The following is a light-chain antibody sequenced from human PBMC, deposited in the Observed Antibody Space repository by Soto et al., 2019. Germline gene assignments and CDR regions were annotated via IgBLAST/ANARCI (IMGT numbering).Light chain of an antibody. CDR3: QQYDDWLRLT. CDR1: QSVNIY. V-gene: IGKV3D-15*01. CDR2: GAS. J-gene: IGKJ4*01. Sequence: EIVMTQSPATLSVSPGERATLSCRASQSVNIYLAWYQQKPGQAPRLLIFGASSRATGIPASFSGSGSGTEFNLTIGSLQSEDFAVYFCQQYDDWLRLTFGGGTKVDIK.